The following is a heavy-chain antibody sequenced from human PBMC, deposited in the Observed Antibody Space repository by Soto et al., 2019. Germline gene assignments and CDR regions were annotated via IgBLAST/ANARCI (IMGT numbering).Heavy chain of an antibody. V-gene: IGHV1-18*01. CDR3: ARYYYDSSGSPEDFDI. Sequence: ASVKVSCKASGYTFTSYGISWVRQAPGQGLEWMGWISAYNGNTNYAQKLQGRVTMTTDTSTSTAYMELRSLRSDDTAVYYCARYYYDSSGSPEDFDIWGQGPMVTVSS. D-gene: IGHD3-22*01. CDR1: GYTFTSYG. CDR2: ISAYNGNT. J-gene: IGHJ3*02.